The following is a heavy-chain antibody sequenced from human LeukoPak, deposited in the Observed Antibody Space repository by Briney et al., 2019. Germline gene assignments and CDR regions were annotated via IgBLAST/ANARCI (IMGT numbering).Heavy chain of an antibody. CDR2: IYYSGST. CDR1: GGSINSYY. J-gene: IGHJ4*02. CDR3: ARERSTAMADY. D-gene: IGHD5-18*01. Sequence: PSETLSLTCTVSGGSINSYYWSWIRQPPGKGLEWIGYIYYSGSTNYNPSLKSRVTISVDTSKNQFSLKLSSVTAADTAVYYCARERSTAMADYWGQGTLVTVSS. V-gene: IGHV4-59*01.